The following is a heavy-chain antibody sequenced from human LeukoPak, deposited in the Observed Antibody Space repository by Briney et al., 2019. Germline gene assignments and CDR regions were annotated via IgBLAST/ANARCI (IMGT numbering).Heavy chain of an antibody. CDR3: ARGRYSGYDPNFDY. Sequence: GASVKVSCKASGYTFTGYYMHWVRQAPGQGLEWMGWINPNSVGTNYAQKFQGRVIMTRDTSISTAYMELSRLRSDDTAVYYCARGRYSGYDPNFDYWGQGTLVTVSS. D-gene: IGHD5-12*01. V-gene: IGHV1-2*02. CDR2: INPNSVGT. CDR1: GYTFTGYY. J-gene: IGHJ4*02.